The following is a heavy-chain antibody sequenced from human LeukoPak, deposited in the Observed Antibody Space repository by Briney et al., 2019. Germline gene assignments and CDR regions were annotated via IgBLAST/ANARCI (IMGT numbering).Heavy chain of an antibody. CDR1: GFTFLSYG. Sequence: GGSLRLSCAASGFTFLSYGMHWVRQAPGKGLEWVSVIYSGGSTYYADSVKGRFTISRDNSKNTLYLQMNSLRAEDTAVYYCAHSGSYNYFDYWGQGTLVTVSS. CDR2: IYSGGST. CDR3: AHSGSYNYFDY. V-gene: IGHV3-NL1*01. D-gene: IGHD1-26*01. J-gene: IGHJ4*02.